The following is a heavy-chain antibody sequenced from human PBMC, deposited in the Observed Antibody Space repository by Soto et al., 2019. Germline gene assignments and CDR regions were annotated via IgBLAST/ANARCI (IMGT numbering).Heavy chain of an antibody. CDR3: TRVVEALGHWFDP. J-gene: IGHJ5*02. CDR2: ISAYNYNT. D-gene: IGHD2-15*01. Sequence: QVQLVQSGAEVKKPGASVKVSCKASGYTFTSYGLSWVRQAPGQGLERMVRISAYNYNTNYAQNLQGRVTMTTDTTTSTAYMALSSLRSDYTAVYYCTRVVEALGHWFDPWGQGTLVTVSS. V-gene: IGHV1-18*01. CDR1: GYTFTSYG.